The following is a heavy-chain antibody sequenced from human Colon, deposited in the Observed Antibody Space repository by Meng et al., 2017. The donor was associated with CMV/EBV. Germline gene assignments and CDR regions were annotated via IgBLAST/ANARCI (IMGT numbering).Heavy chain of an antibody. Sequence: SLKISCAASGFTFDDYAMHWVRQAPGKGLEWVSGISWNSGSIGYADSVKGRFTISRDNAKNSLYLQMNSLRGEDTAIYYCVRGHIGLLHWGQGTLVTVSS. CDR1: GFTFDDYA. CDR2: ISWNSGSI. D-gene: IGHD3-16*02. V-gene: IGHV3-9*01. CDR3: VRGHIGLLH. J-gene: IGHJ4*02.